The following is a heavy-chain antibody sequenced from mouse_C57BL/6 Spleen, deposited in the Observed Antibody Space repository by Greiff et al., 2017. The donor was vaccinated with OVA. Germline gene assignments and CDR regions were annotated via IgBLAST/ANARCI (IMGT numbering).Heavy chain of an antibody. V-gene: IGHV5-17*01. J-gene: IGHJ4*01. CDR2: ISSGSSTI. Sequence: EVKLQESGGGLVKPGGSLKLSCAASGFTFSDYGMHWVRQAPEKGLEWVAYISSGSSTIYYADTVKGRFTISRDNAKNTLFLQMTSLRSEDTAMYYCARLYDYDGYAMDYWGQGTSVTVSS. D-gene: IGHD2-4*01. CDR1: GFTFSDYG. CDR3: ARLYDYDGYAMDY.